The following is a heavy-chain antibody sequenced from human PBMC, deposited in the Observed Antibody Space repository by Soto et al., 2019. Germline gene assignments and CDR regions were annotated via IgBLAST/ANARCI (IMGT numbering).Heavy chain of an antibody. V-gene: IGHV1-3*01. Sequence: QVQLVQSGTEVKKPGASVKVSCKTSGYSFTKYGLHWVRQAPGQRLEWMGWINPGNGDTKYSQKFQGRVTITRDTSATTAYMELSTLRAADSAVFYCARTDGSSTSCYNYYYYGMDVWGQGTTVTVSS. CDR1: GYSFTKYG. CDR3: ARTDGSSTSCYNYYYYGMDV. D-gene: IGHD2-2*01. J-gene: IGHJ6*02. CDR2: INPGNGDT.